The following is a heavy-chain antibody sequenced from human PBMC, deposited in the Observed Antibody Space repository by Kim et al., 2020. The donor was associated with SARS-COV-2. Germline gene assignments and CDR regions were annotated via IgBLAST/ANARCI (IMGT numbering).Heavy chain of an antibody. CDR1: GFTFSGFW. V-gene: IGHV3-74*01. D-gene: IGHD2-15*01. CDR2: IDSDGTAT. J-gene: IGHJ4*02. Sequence: GGSLRLSCSASGFTFSGFWMHWVRQAPGMGLEWVAHIDSDGTATHYADSVKGRLTISRDNSRNKLYLQINNLRDDDTAVYFCTRGGCSAPSCLEDWGQGTLVTVSS. CDR3: TRGGCSAPSCLED.